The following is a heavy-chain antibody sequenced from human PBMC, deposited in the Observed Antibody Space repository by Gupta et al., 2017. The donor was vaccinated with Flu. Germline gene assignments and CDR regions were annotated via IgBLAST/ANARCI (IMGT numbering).Heavy chain of an antibody. CDR2: IRSNTDGGTT. CDR3: ATDLSGGYSYDI. V-gene: IGHV3-15*01. CDR1: GFTFTYAW. D-gene: IGHD3-22*01. J-gene: IGHJ3*02. Sequence: EVQLVESGGDLVKPGGSLRLSCAASGFTFTYAWMTWVRQASGKGLEWVGSIRSNTDGGTTDYATPVKGRFTISRDDSENMLFLQMNGLKTQDTDVYYCATDLSGGYSYDIWGPGTRVTVSS.